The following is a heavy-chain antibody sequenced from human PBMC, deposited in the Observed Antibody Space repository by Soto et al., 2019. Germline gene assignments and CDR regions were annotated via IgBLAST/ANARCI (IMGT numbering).Heavy chain of an antibody. CDR3: AQEDGAGFKS. Sequence: QVHLVQSGAEMKKPGSSVTVSCKVSGGDLTNSGISWVRQAPGQGLEWMGGIFPLLAMVDYSQKFKGRVTNTADKSTNTAYMALGRLRSEVTAAYYCAQEDGAGFKSWRHGTLVIVSS. D-gene: IGHD6-19*01. CDR2: IFPLLAMV. CDR1: GGDLTNSG. V-gene: IGHV1-69*04. J-gene: IGHJ4*01.